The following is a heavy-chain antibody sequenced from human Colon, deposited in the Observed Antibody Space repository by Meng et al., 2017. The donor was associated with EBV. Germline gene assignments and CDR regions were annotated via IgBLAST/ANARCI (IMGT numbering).Heavy chain of an antibody. J-gene: IGHJ2*01. V-gene: IGHV4-30-4*01. Sequence: AQWREAVPGLAKPSQILSLACTVSCGAISSGDYHWSWIRQPPGNGLELIGHIYYSGRTSYNPSLKSRVTISVDTSNNQFSLKLSSVTAADTAVYYCARVGWRQWSFDFWGRGTLVTASS. D-gene: IGHD5-18*01. CDR2: IYYSGRT. CDR1: CGAISSGDYH. CDR3: ARVGWRQWSFDF.